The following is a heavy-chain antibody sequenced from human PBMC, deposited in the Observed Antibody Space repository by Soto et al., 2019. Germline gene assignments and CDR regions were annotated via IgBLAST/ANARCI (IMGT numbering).Heavy chain of an antibody. D-gene: IGHD3-22*01. CDR2: ISYDGSNK. J-gene: IGHJ4*02. Sequence: PGGSLRLSCAASGFTFSSYAMHWVRQAPGKGLEWVAVISYDGSNKYYADSVKGRFTISRDNSKNTLYLQMNSLRAEDTAVYYCARDDTYYYDSGGPGAFDYWGQGTLVTVSS. CDR3: ARDDTYYYDSGGPGAFDY. V-gene: IGHV3-30-3*01. CDR1: GFTFSSYA.